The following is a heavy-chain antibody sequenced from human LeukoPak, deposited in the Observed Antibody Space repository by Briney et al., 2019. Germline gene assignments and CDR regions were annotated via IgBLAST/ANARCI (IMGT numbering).Heavy chain of an antibody. D-gene: IGHD3-10*01. CDR3: ARWHGSGSYHFDY. Sequence: GGSLRLSCAASGFTFSSYSMNWVRQAPGKGLEWVSSISSSSSYIYYADSVKGRFTISRDNAKNSLYLQMNSLRAEDTAVYYCARWHGSGSYHFDYWGQGTLVTVSS. V-gene: IGHV3-21*01. CDR2: ISSSSSYI. J-gene: IGHJ4*02. CDR1: GFTFSSYS.